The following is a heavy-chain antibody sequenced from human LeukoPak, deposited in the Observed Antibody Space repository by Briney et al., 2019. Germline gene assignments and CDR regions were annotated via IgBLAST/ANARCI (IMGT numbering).Heavy chain of an antibody. CDR3: AKGGSGTYYVRGVAY. Sequence: GGSLRLSCAASGFTFSDYYMSWIRQAPGKGLEWVSYISSSGSTIYYADSVKGRFTISRDNAKKSLYLQMNSLRPEDMALYSCAKGGSGTYYVRGVAYWGQGTLVTVSS. CDR1: GFTFSDYY. D-gene: IGHD1-26*01. CDR2: ISSSGSTI. V-gene: IGHV3-11*01. J-gene: IGHJ4*02.